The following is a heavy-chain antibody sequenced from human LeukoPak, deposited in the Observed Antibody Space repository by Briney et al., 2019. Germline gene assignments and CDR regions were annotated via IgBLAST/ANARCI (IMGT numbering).Heavy chain of an antibody. CDR2: VHRSGDT. CDR3: ARDDFEYSVHYGMDV. J-gene: IGHJ6*01. Sequence: SETLSLTGCVSGVPISSYYWLWLRQPAGKGREGSGRVHRSGDTNYNPSLKRRLQMSVDKSKNQISLRLRSVSAADTAVYYCARDDFEYSVHYGMDVWGEGTTVPVSS. D-gene: IGHD3-9*01. CDR1: GVPISSYY. V-gene: IGHV4-4*07.